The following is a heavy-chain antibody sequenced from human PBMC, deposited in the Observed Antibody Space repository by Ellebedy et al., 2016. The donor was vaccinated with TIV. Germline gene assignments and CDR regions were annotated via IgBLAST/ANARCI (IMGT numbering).Heavy chain of an antibody. CDR3: ARKNFQEQLY. Sequence: GESLKISCVASGFIFNSYEMNWVRQAPGKGLEWISYISNSGGPTSYADSVKGRFTISGDNSKNTLYLQMNSLRAEDTGVYYCARKNFQEQLYWGQGTLVTVSS. CDR1: GFIFNSYE. V-gene: IGHV3-48*03. D-gene: IGHD1-26*01. CDR2: ISNSGGPT. J-gene: IGHJ4*02.